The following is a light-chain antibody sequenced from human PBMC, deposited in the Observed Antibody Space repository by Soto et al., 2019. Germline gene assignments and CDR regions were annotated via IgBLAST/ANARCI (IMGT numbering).Light chain of an antibody. V-gene: IGLV2-8*01. Sequence: QSALTQPPSASGSPGQSVTISCTGTSSTIGDFNSVSWYQHHPDKAPKRVIYEVNKRPSGVPDRFSGSKSGNTASLTVSGLQAEDEADYYCSSYAGSNCLFGGGTKLTVL. CDR1: SSTIGDFNS. J-gene: IGLJ2*01. CDR2: EVN. CDR3: SSYAGSNCL.